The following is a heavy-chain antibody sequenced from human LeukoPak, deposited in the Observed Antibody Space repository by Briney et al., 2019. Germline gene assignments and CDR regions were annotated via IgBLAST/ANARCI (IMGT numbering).Heavy chain of an antibody. CDR3: ARDLYSGGYGDYYYYYMDV. J-gene: IGHJ6*03. D-gene: IGHD1-26*01. CDR2: IRYDGSNK. V-gene: IGHV3-30*02. Sequence: GGSLRLSCAASGFTFSSYGMHWVRQAPGKGLEWVAFIRYDGSNKYYADSVKGRFTISRDNAKNSLYLQINSLRAEDTAVYYCARDLYSGGYGDYYYYYMDVWGKGTTVTISS. CDR1: GFTFSSYG.